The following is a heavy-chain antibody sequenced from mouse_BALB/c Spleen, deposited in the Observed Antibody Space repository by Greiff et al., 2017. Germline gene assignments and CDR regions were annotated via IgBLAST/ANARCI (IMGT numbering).Heavy chain of an antibody. CDR2: ISDGGSYT. CDR3: AREWFAY. V-gene: IGHV5-4*02. CDR1: GFTFSDYY. Sequence: EVKLVESGGGLVKPGGSLKLSCAASGFTFSDYYMYWVRQTPEKRLEWVATISDGGSYTSYPDSVKGRFTISRDNAKNNLYLQMSSLKSEDTAMYYSAREWFAYWGQGTLVTVSA. J-gene: IGHJ3*01.